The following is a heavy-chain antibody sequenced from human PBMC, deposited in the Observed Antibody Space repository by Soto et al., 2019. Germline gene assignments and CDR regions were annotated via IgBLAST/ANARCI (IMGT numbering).Heavy chain of an antibody. J-gene: IGHJ4*02. CDR3: AKDHDEDFGYDLDYFNS. V-gene: IGHV3-23*01. CDR1: GFTFSSCA. CDR2: IIDSGGST. D-gene: IGHD5-12*01. Sequence: PGGSLRLSCAASGFTFSSCAMGWVRQAPGKGLEWVSDIIDSGGSTYYADSVKGRFTISRDNAKNSLFLQMNSLTADDTALYYCAKDHDEDFGYDLDYFNSWGQGTQVTVSS.